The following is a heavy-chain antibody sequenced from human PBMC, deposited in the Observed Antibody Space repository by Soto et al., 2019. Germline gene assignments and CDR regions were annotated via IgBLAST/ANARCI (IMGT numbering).Heavy chain of an antibody. D-gene: IGHD4-4*01. Sequence: QVQLQESGPGLVKPSETLSLTCTVSGGSVGSGSYYWSWIRQPLGKGLEWIGYIYYSGNTDYNPSRRGRATISVDKAKHHFSMQLTSVTSADTAIYYCARDSVLAYYSEHRNPYWFDPWGQGTLVIVSS. V-gene: IGHV4-61*03. J-gene: IGHJ5*02. CDR3: ARDSVLAYYSEHRNPYWFDP. CDR2: IYYSGNT. CDR1: GGSVGSGSYY.